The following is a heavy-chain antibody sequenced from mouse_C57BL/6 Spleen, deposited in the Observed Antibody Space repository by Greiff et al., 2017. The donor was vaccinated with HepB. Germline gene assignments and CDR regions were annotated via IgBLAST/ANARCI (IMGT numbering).Heavy chain of an antibody. V-gene: IGHV1-19*01. Sequence: EVQLQQSGPVLVKPGASVKMSCKASGYTFTDYYMNWVKQSHGKSLEWIGVINPYNGGTSYNQKFKGKATLTVDKSSSTAYMELNSLTSEDSAVYYCERKGGIITTVVEYYFDYWGQGTTLTVSS. CDR1: GYTFTDYY. J-gene: IGHJ2*01. CDR3: ERKGGIITTVVEYYFDY. CDR2: INPYNGGT. D-gene: IGHD1-1*01.